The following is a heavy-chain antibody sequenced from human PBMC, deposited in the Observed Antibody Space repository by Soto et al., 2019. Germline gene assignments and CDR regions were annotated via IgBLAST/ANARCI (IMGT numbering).Heavy chain of an antibody. J-gene: IGHJ4*02. CDR1: GGTFSSYA. D-gene: IGHD1-26*01. V-gene: IGHV1-69*01. CDR2: IIPIFGTA. Sequence: QVQLVQSGAEVKKPGSSVKVSCKASGGTFSSYAISWVRQAPGQGLEWMGGIIPIFGTANYAQKFQGRVTITADESTSTAYMELSSLRAEDTDVYYCAREGFGAVGATLWKKYYFDYLGQGTLVTVSS. CDR3: AREGFGAVGATLWKKYYFDY.